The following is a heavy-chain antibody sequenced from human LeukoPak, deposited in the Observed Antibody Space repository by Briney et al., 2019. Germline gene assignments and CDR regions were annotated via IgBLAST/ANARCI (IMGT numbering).Heavy chain of an antibody. V-gene: IGHV3-30*02. D-gene: IGHD1-7*01. CDR1: GFTFSSYG. Sequence: GGSLRLSCAASGFTFSSYGMHWVRQAPGKGLEWVAFIRYDGSNKYYADSVKDRFTISRDNSKNTLYLQMNSLRAEDTAVYYCAKEGKTRNWNYYQAKPVYWGQGTLVTVSS. CDR3: AKEGKTRNWNYYQAKPVY. CDR2: IRYDGSNK. J-gene: IGHJ4*02.